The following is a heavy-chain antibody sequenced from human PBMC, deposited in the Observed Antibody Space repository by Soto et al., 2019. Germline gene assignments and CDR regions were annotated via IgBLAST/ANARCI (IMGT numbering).Heavy chain of an antibody. D-gene: IGHD2-2*01. CDR3: AKRVVDTFGLAY. Sequence: EVQLVESGGGLVQPGGSLRLSCAVSGFTFSSFWMHWVRQAPGEGLVWVSRINTDGSSTSYADSVKGRFTISRDNAKNTLYLQMNSLRVDDTAMYYCAKRVVDTFGLAYWGQGTLVTVSS. CDR1: GFTFSSFW. CDR2: INTDGSST. J-gene: IGHJ4*02. V-gene: IGHV3-74*01.